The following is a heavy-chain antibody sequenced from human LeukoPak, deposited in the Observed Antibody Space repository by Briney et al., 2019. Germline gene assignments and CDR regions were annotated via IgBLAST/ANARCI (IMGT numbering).Heavy chain of an antibody. Sequence: SETLSLTCTVSGGSISSSSYYWGWIRQPPGKGLEWIGSIYYSGSTYYNPSLKSRVTISVDTSKNQFSLKLSSVTAADTAVYYCARVIGGGKDAFDIWGQGTMVTVSS. V-gene: IGHV4-39*07. CDR3: ARVIGGGKDAFDI. CDR2: IYYSGST. J-gene: IGHJ3*02. CDR1: GGSISSSSYY. D-gene: IGHD3-3*01.